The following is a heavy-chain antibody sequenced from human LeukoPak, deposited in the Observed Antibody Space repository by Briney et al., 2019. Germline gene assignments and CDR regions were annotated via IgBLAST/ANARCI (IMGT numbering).Heavy chain of an antibody. CDR3: ASGVVVPAAFMDV. Sequence: PSETLSLTCTVSDGSINNYYWTWIRQPPGKGLEWIGYIYYSGSTNYNPSLKSRVTISLDTSKNQFSLKVSSVTAADTAVYYCASGVVVPAAFMDVWGKGTTVTVSS. CDR1: DGSINNYY. D-gene: IGHD2-2*01. V-gene: IGHV4-59*01. J-gene: IGHJ6*03. CDR2: IYYSGST.